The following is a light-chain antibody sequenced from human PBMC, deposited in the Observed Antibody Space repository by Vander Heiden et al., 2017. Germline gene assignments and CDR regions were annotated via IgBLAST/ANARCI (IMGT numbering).Light chain of an antibody. J-gene: IGKJ4*01. CDR3: QQDGSSPIT. V-gene: IGKV3-20*01. CDR1: QSVSSSY. Sequence: IVLTQSPGTLSLSPGERATLSCRASQSVSSSYLAWYQQKPGQAPRLLIYGASSRATGIPDRFSGSGSGTDFTLTISRLEPEDFAVYYCQQDGSSPITFGGGTKVEIK. CDR2: GAS.